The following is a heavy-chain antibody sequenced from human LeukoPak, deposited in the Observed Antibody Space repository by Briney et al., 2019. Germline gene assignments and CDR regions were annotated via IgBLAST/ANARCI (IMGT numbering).Heavy chain of an antibody. J-gene: IGHJ5*02. CDR3: AKDLAMVRGVFNWFDP. D-gene: IGHD3-10*01. V-gene: IGHV3-23*01. CDR1: GFTFGNYG. CDR2: ISGSGGST. Sequence: GGTLRLSCAASGFTFGNYGMSWVRQAPGKGLEWVSAISGSGGSTYYADSVKGRFTISRDNSKNTLYLQMNSLRAEDTAVYYCAKDLAMVRGVFNWFDPWGQGTLVTVSS.